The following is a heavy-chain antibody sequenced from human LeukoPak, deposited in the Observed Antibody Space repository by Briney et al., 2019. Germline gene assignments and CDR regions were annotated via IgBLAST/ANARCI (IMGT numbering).Heavy chain of an antibody. CDR3: ADIGSGGSNTR. Sequence: GGSLRLSCAASGFTFSSLSMNWVRQAPGKGLEWVGLIRKKSDSYTTDYAASVKGRFTISRDDSTNSVYLQMSSLKSEDTAVYYCADIGSGGSNTRWGEGTVVTVST. J-gene: IGHJ1*01. D-gene: IGHD2-15*01. CDR2: IRKKSDSYTT. CDR1: GFTFSSLS. V-gene: IGHV3-72*01.